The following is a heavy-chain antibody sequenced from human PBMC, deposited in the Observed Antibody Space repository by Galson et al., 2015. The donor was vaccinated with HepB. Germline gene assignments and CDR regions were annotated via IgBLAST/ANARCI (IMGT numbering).Heavy chain of an antibody. J-gene: IGHJ4*02. CDR3: ALTVEGQLAY. V-gene: IGHV4-59*01. CDR1: GGSISSYY. D-gene: IGHD6-13*01. Sequence: TLSLTCTVSGGSISSYYWSWIRQPPGKGLEWIGYIYYSGSTNYNPSLKSRVTISVDTSKNQFSLKLSSVTAADTAVYYCALTVEGQLAYWGQGTLVTVSS. CDR2: IYYSGST.